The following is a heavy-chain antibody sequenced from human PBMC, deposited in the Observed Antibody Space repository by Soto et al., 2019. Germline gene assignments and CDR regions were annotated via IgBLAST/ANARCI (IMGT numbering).Heavy chain of an antibody. CDR3: AKDIGYYDSSGYYSPRYQFDY. J-gene: IGHJ4*02. Sequence: GGSLRLSCAASGFTFDDYAMHWVRQAPGKGLEWVSGISWNSGSIGYADSVKGRFTISRDNAKSSLYLQMNSLRAEDTALYYCAKDIGYYDSSGYYSPRYQFDYWGQGTLVTVSS. V-gene: IGHV3-9*01. D-gene: IGHD3-22*01. CDR2: ISWNSGSI. CDR1: GFTFDDYA.